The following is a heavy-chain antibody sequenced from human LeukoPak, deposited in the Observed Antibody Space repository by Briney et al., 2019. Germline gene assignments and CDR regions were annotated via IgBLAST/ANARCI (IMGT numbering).Heavy chain of an antibody. D-gene: IGHD6-6*01. V-gene: IGHV3-30*18. J-gene: IGHJ4*02. Sequence: GRSLRLSCAASGFTFSSYGMHWVRQAPGKGLEWVAVISYDGSNKYYADSVKGRFTISRDNSKNTLYLQMNSLRAEDTAVYYCAKDARIAARASYFDYWGQGTLVTVSS. CDR2: ISYDGSNK. CDR3: AKDARIAARASYFDY. CDR1: GFTFSSYG.